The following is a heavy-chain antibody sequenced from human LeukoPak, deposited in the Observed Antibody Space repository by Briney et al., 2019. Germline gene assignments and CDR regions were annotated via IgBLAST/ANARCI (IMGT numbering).Heavy chain of an antibody. Sequence: GGSLRLSCAASGFTFSGSAMHWVRQASGKGLEWVGRIRSKAKSYATAYAASVKGRFTISRDDSKNTAYLQMNSLKTEDTAVYYCTRHESSLQDTNWFDPWGQGTLVTVSS. J-gene: IGHJ5*02. V-gene: IGHV3-73*01. CDR3: TRHESSLQDTNWFDP. CDR1: GFTFSGSA. CDR2: IRSKAKSYAT. D-gene: IGHD2-15*01.